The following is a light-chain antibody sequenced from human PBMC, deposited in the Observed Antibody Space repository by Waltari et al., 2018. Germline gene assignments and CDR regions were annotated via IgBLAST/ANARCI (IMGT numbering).Light chain of an antibody. CDR2: RRY. Sequence: QSLLTQPPSISGAPGQRVTISCSGGSSNIGRNSVNWYEQVPGTAAKLLIFRRYQRPSGVSDRFSGSKSGTSASLTITGLLSADEADYICAAWDDSLNAWIFGGGTRLTVL. CDR3: AAWDDSLNAWI. J-gene: IGLJ3*02. V-gene: IGLV1-44*01. CDR1: SSNIGRNS.